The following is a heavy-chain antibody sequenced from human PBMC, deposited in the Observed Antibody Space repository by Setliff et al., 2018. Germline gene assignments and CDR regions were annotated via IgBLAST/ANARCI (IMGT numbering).Heavy chain of an antibody. J-gene: IGHJ6*04. CDR3: ARGTDYHGSGSYWAKDV. CDR2: INPNSGGT. CDR1: GYTFTGYY. V-gene: IGHV1-2*06. Sequence: GASVKVSCKASGYTFTGYYMHWVRQAPGQGLEWMGRINPNSGGTNYAQKFQGRVTMTRDTSISTAYMELSRLRSDDTAVYYCARGTDYHGSGSYWAKDVWGKGTTVTVSS. D-gene: IGHD3-10*01.